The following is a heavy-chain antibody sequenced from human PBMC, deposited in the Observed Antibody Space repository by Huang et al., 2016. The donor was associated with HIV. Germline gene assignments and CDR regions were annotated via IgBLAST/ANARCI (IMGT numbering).Heavy chain of an antibody. J-gene: IGHJ4*02. CDR2: INPSGAST. D-gene: IGHD3-10*01. Sequence: QVQLVQSGAEVKKPGASVKISCKASGYTFTTYHMHWVRQAPGQGREGRGMINPSGASTRYAQTFQGRVTMTSDTSTSTVYMELSSLTPEDTAVYYCARALLLFGLGSPLDFWGQGSLVTVSS. CDR3: ARALLLFGLGSPLDF. V-gene: IGHV1-46*01. CDR1: GYTFTTYH.